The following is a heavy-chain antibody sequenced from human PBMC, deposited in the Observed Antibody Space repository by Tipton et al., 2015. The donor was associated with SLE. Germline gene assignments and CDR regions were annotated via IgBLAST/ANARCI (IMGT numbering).Heavy chain of an antibody. CDR3: ARAPRGVGTQYYFDY. Sequence: TLSLTCVVSEYSIRSGYYWGWIRQAPGKGLEWIGSIYQSGSTYYTPSLKSRVTISVDTSKNQFSLKLTSVTAADTAVYYCARAPRGVGTQYYFDYWGQGTLVTVSS. D-gene: IGHD4-23*01. V-gene: IGHV4-38-2*01. CDR2: IYQSGST. CDR1: EYSIRSGYY. J-gene: IGHJ4*02.